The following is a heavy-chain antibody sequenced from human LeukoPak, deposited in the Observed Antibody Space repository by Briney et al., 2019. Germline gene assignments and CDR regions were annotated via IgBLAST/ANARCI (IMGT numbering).Heavy chain of an antibody. CDR2: IYYSGST. D-gene: IGHD2-2*01. Sequence: SETLSLTCTVSGGSISSSSYYWGWIRQPPGKGLEWIGSIYYSGSTYYNPSLKSRVTISVDTSKNQFSLKLSSVTAADTAVYYCARDEGSRTSVDIWGQGTMVTVSS. CDR3: ARDEGSRTSVDI. CDR1: GGSISSSSYY. V-gene: IGHV4-39*02. J-gene: IGHJ3*02.